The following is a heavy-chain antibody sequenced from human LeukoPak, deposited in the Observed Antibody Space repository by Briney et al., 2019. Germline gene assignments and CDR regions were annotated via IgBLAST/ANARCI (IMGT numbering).Heavy chain of an antibody. D-gene: IGHD3-16*02. V-gene: IGHV3-48*03. CDR2: ISSSGSTM. Sequence: PGGSLTLSCAASGFTFSSYEMNWVRQAPGKGLEWVSYISSSGSTMYYADSVKGRFTVSRDNAKNSLFLQVNSLRAEDTAVYYCARSGFVTHWGQGTLVTVSS. J-gene: IGHJ4*02. CDR1: GFTFSSYE. CDR3: ARSGFVTH.